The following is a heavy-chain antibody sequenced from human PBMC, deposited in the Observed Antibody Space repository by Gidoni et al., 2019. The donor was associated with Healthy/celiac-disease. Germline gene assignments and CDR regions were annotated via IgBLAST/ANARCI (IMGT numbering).Heavy chain of an antibody. CDR1: GFTFSRYG. V-gene: IGHV3-30*18. J-gene: IGHJ6*02. D-gene: IGHD3-3*01. Sequence: QVQLVESGGGVVQPGRSLRLSCAASGFTFSRYGMHWVRQAPGKGLEWVAVISYDGSNKYYADSVKGRFTISRDNSKNTLYLQMNSLRAEDTAVYYCAKDRYRGIFGVVIMDVWGQGTTVTVSS. CDR3: AKDRYRGIFGVVIMDV. CDR2: ISYDGSNK.